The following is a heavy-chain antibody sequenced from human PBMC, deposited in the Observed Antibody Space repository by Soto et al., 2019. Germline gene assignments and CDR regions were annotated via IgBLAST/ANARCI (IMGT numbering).Heavy chain of an antibody. D-gene: IGHD7-27*01. V-gene: IGHV1-3*01. J-gene: IGHJ4*02. CDR3: ARRWGRTFDY. Sequence: ASVKVSCKASGYTFTSYAMHWVRQAPGQRLEWMGWINAGNGNTKYSQKFQGRVTITRDTSANTAYMDLSSLISEDTAVYYCARRWGRTFDYWGQGTLVTVSS. CDR1: GYTFTSYA. CDR2: INAGNGNT.